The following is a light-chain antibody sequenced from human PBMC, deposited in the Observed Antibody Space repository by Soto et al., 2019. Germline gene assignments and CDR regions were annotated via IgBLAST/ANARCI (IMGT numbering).Light chain of an antibody. CDR1: SSNIKTNR. Sequence: SLLAQPPSASGTPGQTVTISCSGVSSNIKTNRVSWYQQFPGAAPKLLIYSNSQRPSEAPDRFSGSKSGTSASLAISGLQSEDEATYHCSTWDDSLNGLIFGGGTKLTVL. J-gene: IGLJ2*01. CDR3: STWDDSLNGLI. V-gene: IGLV1-44*01. CDR2: SNS.